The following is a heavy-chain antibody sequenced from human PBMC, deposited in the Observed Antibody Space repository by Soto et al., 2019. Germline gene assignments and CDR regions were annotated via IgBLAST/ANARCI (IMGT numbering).Heavy chain of an antibody. CDR3: ARDSIAAAVYWYFDL. J-gene: IGHJ2*01. V-gene: IGHV4-59*01. D-gene: IGHD6-13*01. CDR1: GGSISSYY. Sequence: QVQLQESGPGLVKPSETLSLTCTVSGGSISSYYWSWIRQPPGKGLEWIGYIYYSGSTNYNPSLRSRVTISVDTSKNQFSLKPSSVTAADTAVYYCARDSIAAAVYWYFDLWGRGTLVTVSS. CDR2: IYYSGST.